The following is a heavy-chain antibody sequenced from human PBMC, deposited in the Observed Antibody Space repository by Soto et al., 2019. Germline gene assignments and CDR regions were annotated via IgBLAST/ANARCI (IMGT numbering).Heavy chain of an antibody. CDR2: IYYSGST. Sequence: KPSETLSLTCTVSGVSISSSSYYWAWIRQPPGQGLEWIGTIYYSGSTYYNASLKSRVTISVDSSKNHFSLKLFSVTAADTAVYYCARWGGDLWNAIWGQGTLVTVSS. CDR1: GVSISSSSYY. CDR3: ARWGGDLWNAI. J-gene: IGHJ4*02. V-gene: IGHV4-39*02. D-gene: IGHD3-3*01.